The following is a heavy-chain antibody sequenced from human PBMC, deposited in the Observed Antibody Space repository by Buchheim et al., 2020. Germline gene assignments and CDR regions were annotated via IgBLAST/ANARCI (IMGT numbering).Heavy chain of an antibody. Sequence: EVQLLESGGGLVQPGGSLRLSCAASGFTFSSYAMSWVRQAPGKGLEWVSAISGSGGSTYYADSVKGRFTISRDNSKNTLYLQMNSLRAEDTAVYYCARTLPRPSIVVVPAAIDLSPWFDPWGQGTL. D-gene: IGHD2-2*02. V-gene: IGHV3-23*01. J-gene: IGHJ5*02. CDR2: ISGSGGST. CDR1: GFTFSSYA. CDR3: ARTLPRPSIVVVPAAIDLSPWFDP.